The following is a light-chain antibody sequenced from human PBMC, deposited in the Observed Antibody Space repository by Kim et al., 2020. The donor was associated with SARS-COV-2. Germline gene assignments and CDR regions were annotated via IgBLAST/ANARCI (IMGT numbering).Light chain of an antibody. CDR2: GAS. V-gene: IGKV4-1*01. Sequence: ATINCKSSQSVLYRSNNRNNLAWYQQKPGQPPKLLIYGASIRESGVPDRFSGSGSGTDFTLTISSLQTEDVAIYYCQQYQSTPRTFGQGTKVEIK. CDR1: QSVLYRSNNRNN. CDR3: QQYQSTPRT. J-gene: IGKJ1*01.